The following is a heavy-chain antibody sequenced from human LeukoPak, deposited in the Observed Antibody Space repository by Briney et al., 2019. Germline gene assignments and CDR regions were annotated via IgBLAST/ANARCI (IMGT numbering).Heavy chain of an antibody. CDR3: AMDYGDYGGVPFDI. CDR2: IYSGGST. CDR1: GFTVSSNY. J-gene: IGHJ3*02. V-gene: IGHV3-53*01. D-gene: IGHD4-17*01. Sequence: PGGSLRLSCAASGFTVSSNYMSWVRQAPGKGLEWVSVIYSGGSTYYADSVKGRFTISRDNSKNTLYLQMNSLRAEDTAVYYCAMDYGDYGGVPFDIWGQGTMVTVSS.